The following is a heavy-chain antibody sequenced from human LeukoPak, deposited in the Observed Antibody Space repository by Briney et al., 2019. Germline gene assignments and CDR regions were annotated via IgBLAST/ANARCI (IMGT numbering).Heavy chain of an antibody. CDR2: ISYDGSNK. V-gene: IGHV3-30*18. CDR1: GFTFSSYG. D-gene: IGHD3-22*01. J-gene: IGHJ4*02. Sequence: GRSLRLSCAASGFTFSSYGMHWVRQAPGKGLEWVAVISYDGSNKHYADSVKGRFTISRDNSKNTLYLQMNSLRAEDTAVYYCAKAMIVVEYYFDYWGQGTLVTVSS. CDR3: AKAMIVVEYYFDY.